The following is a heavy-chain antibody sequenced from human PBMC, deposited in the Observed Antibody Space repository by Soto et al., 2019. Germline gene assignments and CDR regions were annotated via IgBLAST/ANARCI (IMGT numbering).Heavy chain of an antibody. Sequence: ASVKVSCKASGGTFSSYAISWVRQAPGQGLEWMGWISAYNGNTNYAQKLQGRVTMTTDTSTSTAYMELRSLRSDDTAVYYCARESSWFGWFDPWGQGTLVTVSS. CDR1: GGTFSSYA. CDR3: ARESSWFGWFDP. J-gene: IGHJ5*02. D-gene: IGHD3-10*01. V-gene: IGHV1-18*01. CDR2: ISAYNGNT.